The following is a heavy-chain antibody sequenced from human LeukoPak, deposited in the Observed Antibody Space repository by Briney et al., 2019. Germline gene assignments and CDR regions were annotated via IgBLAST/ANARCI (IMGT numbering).Heavy chain of an antibody. Sequence: GGSLRLFCAASGFTFGTCWMIWVRQAPGKGLEGVANIKQDGSAKFYADSVKGRFTISRDNAKTSLYLQMNSLRAEDTAVYYCVRGWADTVMSRMDSWGQGTLVTVSS. CDR1: GFTFGTCW. V-gene: IGHV3-7*01. CDR3: VRGWADTVMSRMDS. J-gene: IGHJ4*02. D-gene: IGHD3-16*01. CDR2: IKQDGSAK.